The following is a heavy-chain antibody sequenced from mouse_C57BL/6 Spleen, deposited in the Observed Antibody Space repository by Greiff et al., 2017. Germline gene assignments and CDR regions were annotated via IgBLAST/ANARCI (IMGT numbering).Heavy chain of an antibody. V-gene: IGHV1-69*01. CDR1: GYTFTSYW. CDR3: ATNWEKVAY. Sequence: QVQLQQPGAELVMPGASVKLSCKASGYTFTSYWMHWVKQRPGQGLEWIGEIDPSDSYTNYNQKFKGKSTLTVDKSSSTAYMQLSSLTSEDSAVYYCATNWEKVAYWGQGTLVTVSA. D-gene: IGHD4-1*01. CDR2: IDPSDSYT. J-gene: IGHJ3*01.